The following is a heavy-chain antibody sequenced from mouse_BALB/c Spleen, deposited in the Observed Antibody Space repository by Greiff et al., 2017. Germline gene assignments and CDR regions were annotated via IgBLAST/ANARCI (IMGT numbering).Heavy chain of an antibody. J-gene: IGHJ3*01. CDR3: ARTYYRYDEGAWFAY. CDR2: INPNNGGT. CDR1: GYTFTDYN. Sequence: VQLQQSGPELVKPGASVKIPCKASGYTFTDYNMDWVKQSHGKSLEWIGDINPNNGGTIYNQKFKGKATLTVDKSSSTAYMELRSLTSEDTAVYYCARTYYRYDEGAWFAYWGQGTLVTVSA. V-gene: IGHV1-18*01. D-gene: IGHD2-14*01.